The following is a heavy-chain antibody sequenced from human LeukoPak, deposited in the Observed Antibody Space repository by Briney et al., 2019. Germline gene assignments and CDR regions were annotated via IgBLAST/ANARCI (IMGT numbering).Heavy chain of an antibody. V-gene: IGHV4-61*02. CDR1: GGSISSGGYY. CDR3: ASISVRYCSGGSCLGGGMDV. CDR2: IYTSGST. J-gene: IGHJ6*02. Sequence: SETLSLTCTVSGGSISSGGYYWSWIRQHPGKGLEWIGRIYTSGSTNYNPSLKSRVTMSVDTSKNQFSLKLSSVTAADTAVYYCASISVRYCSGGSCLGGGMDVWGQGTTVTVSS. D-gene: IGHD2-15*01.